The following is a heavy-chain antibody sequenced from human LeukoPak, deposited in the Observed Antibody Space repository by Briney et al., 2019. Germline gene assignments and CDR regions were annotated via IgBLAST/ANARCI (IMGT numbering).Heavy chain of an antibody. Sequence: PGGSLRLSCAASGFTFSSYAMHWVRQAPGKGLEWVANIKQDGSEKYYVDSVKGRFTISRDNAKNSLYLQMNSLRAEDTAVYYCARESVLLWFGESGMDVWGKGTTVTVSS. CDR3: ARESVLLWFGESGMDV. CDR1: GFTFSSYA. D-gene: IGHD3-10*01. J-gene: IGHJ6*04. V-gene: IGHV3-7*01. CDR2: IKQDGSEK.